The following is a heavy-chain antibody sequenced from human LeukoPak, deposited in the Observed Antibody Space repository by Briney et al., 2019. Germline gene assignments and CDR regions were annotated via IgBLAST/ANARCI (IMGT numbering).Heavy chain of an antibody. J-gene: IGHJ4*02. D-gene: IGHD3-9*01. CDR2: MNPNSGNT. V-gene: IGHV1-8*03. CDR3: ARGWSTDYDILTGYYIGGDLDY. CDR1: GYTFTSYD. Sequence: ASVKVSCKASGYTFTSYDINWVRQATGQGLEWMGWMNPNSGNTGYAQKFQGRVTITRNTSISTAYMELSSLRSEDTAVYYCARGWSTDYDILTGYYIGGDLDYWGQGTLVTVSS.